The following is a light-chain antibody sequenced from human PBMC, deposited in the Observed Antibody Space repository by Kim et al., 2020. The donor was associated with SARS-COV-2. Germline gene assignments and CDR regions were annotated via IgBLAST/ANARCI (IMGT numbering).Light chain of an antibody. Sequence: GQSITSSCTGTSSDIGGYNYVSWYQQHPGKAPKRMIYDVSNRPSGVSNRFSGSKSGNTASLTISGLQAEDEADYYCSSYTSSNTPVFGAGTKVTVL. J-gene: IGLJ1*01. CDR1: SSDIGGYNY. V-gene: IGLV2-14*03. CDR3: SSYTSSNTPV. CDR2: DVS.